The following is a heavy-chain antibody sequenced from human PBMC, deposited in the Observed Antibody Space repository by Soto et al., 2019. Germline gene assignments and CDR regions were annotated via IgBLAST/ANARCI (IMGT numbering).Heavy chain of an antibody. Sequence: QVQLVQSGAEVKKPGASVKVSCKASGYTFTGYYMHWVRQAPGQGLEWMGWINPNSGGTNYAQKFQGWVTMTRDASISTAYMELSRLGSDDTAGYYCARDRVQGVVVGYYGMDVWGQGTTVTVSS. V-gene: IGHV1-2*04. J-gene: IGHJ6*02. CDR1: GYTFTGYY. D-gene: IGHD2-15*01. CDR2: INPNSGGT. CDR3: ARDRVQGVVVGYYGMDV.